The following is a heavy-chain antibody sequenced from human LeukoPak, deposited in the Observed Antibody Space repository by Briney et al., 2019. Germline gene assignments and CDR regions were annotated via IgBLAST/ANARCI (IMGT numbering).Heavy chain of an antibody. CDR3: ARGVVGATGYFDY. CDR2: IYTSGST. CDR1: GGSISSGSYY. D-gene: IGHD1-26*01. Sequence: SETLSLTCTVSGGSISSGSYYWSWIRQPAGKGLEWIGRIYTSGSTNYNPSLKSRFTISVDTSKNQFSLKLSSVTAADTAVYYCARGVVGATGYFDYWGQGTLVTVSS. V-gene: IGHV4-61*02. J-gene: IGHJ4*02.